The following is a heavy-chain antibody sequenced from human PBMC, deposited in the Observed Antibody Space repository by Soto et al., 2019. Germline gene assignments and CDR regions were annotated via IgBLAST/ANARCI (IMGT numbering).Heavy chain of an antibody. D-gene: IGHD4-17*01. CDR1: GLTVTGKKY. CDR2: VYDTDGI. V-gene: IGHV3-53*01. J-gene: IGHJ3*02. CDR3: ATWRLREHAYDI. Sequence: DVQLVESGGGLIQPGGSLRLSCEASGLTVTGKKYVAWVRQAPGKGLEWVSGVYDTDGIYYADSVKGRFTSSRDNSKTIVYLEMNSLTLDDTAVYYCATWRLREHAYDIWGLGTTVTVSS.